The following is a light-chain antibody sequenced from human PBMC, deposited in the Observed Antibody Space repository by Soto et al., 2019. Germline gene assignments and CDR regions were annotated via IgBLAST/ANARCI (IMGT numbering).Light chain of an antibody. CDR2: GAS. Sequence: EIVMTQSPATLSLSPGERAALSCRASQSINSELAWYQQKPGQPPRLLIYGASTRATGVPARFTGSESGTEVTLTISRLQAEDFAVYYCQQGHNWPLTFGQGTMMEI. CDR1: QSINSE. J-gene: IGKJ2*01. V-gene: IGKV3-15*01. CDR3: QQGHNWPLT.